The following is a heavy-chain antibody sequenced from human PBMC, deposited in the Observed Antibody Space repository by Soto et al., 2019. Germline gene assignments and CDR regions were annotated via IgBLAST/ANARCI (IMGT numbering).Heavy chain of an antibody. Sequence: AVKVSCKAAAGTFSSYAIGWLRQSPGQGLEWMGGIIPIFGTANYAQKFQGRVTITADESTSTAYMELSSLRSEDTAVYYCAREGGRYGDYPSSYNWFDPWGQGTLVTVSS. D-gene: IGHD4-17*01. CDR3: AREGGRYGDYPSSYNWFDP. CDR2: IIPIFGTA. V-gene: IGHV1-69*13. J-gene: IGHJ5*02. CDR1: AGTFSSYA.